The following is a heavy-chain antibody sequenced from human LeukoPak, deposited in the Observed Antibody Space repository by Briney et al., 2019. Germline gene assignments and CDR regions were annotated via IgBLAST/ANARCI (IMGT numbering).Heavy chain of an antibody. Sequence: SVKVSCKASGGTFSSYAISWVRQAPGQGLEWMGGIIPIFGTANYARKFQGRVTITADESTSTAYMELSSLRSDDTAVYYCASSSSWYEYYFDYWGQGTLVTVSS. D-gene: IGHD6-13*01. CDR3: ASSSSWYEYYFDY. V-gene: IGHV1-69*13. CDR1: GGTFSSYA. CDR2: IIPIFGTA. J-gene: IGHJ4*02.